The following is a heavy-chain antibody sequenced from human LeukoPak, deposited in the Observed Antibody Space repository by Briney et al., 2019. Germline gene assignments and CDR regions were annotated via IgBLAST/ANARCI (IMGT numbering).Heavy chain of an antibody. CDR2: IYSGGST. J-gene: IGHJ4*02. CDR3: ARDPYSGSQGHFDY. Sequence: GGSLRLSCAASGFTVSSNYMSWVRQAPGKGLEWVSVIYSGGSTYYADSVKGRFTISRDNSKNTLYLQMNSLRAEDTAVYYCARDPYSGSQGHFDYWGQGTLVTVSS. V-gene: IGHV3-53*01. D-gene: IGHD1-26*01. CDR1: GFTVSSNY.